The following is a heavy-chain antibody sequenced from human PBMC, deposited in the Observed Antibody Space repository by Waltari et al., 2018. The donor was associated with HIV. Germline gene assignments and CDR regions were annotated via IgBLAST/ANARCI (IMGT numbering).Heavy chain of an antibody. J-gene: IGHJ5*02. Sequence: QLQLQESGPGLVKPSETLSLTCPVPGGSISRSSYYWGWIRQPPGKGLEWIGSIYYSGNTYFNPSLKSRVTISVDTSKNQFSLKLSSVTAADTAVYYCALIVVVPAAKLNWFDPWGQGTLVTVSS. D-gene: IGHD2-2*01. CDR3: ALIVVVPAAKLNWFDP. V-gene: IGHV4-39*01. CDR2: IYYSGNT. CDR1: GGSISRSSYY.